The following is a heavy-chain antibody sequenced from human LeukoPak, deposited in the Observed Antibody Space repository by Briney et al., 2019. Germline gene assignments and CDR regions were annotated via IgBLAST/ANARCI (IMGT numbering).Heavy chain of an antibody. D-gene: IGHD3-22*01. Sequence: SETLSLTCTVSGGSISSYYWSWIRQPPGKGLEWIGYIYTSGSTNYNPSLKSRVTISVDTSKNQFSLKLSSVTAADTAVYYCARHPCTYDRSGYCGPNWFDPWGQGTLVTVSS. CDR2: IYTSGST. J-gene: IGHJ5*02. CDR3: ARHPCTYDRSGYCGPNWFDP. CDR1: GGSISSYY. V-gene: IGHV4-4*09.